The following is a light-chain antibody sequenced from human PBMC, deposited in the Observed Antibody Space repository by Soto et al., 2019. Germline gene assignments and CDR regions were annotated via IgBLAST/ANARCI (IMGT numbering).Light chain of an antibody. CDR3: QQSYSTPSLT. J-gene: IGKJ4*01. CDR1: QSIISY. Sequence: DIQMTQSPSSLSASVGDRVTITSRALQSIISYFNWYQQKPWKAPNLLLYAAASLQSGVPSRFSGSGSGTDVTLTISSRQAEDFSTYYCQQSYSTPSLTFGGGTKVEIK. V-gene: IGKV1-39*01. CDR2: AAA.